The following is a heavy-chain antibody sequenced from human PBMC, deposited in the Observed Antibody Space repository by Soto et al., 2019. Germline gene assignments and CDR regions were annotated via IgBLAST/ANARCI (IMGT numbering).Heavy chain of an antibody. J-gene: IGHJ6*02. CDR3: AGRWNYYYGMDV. Sequence: GGSLRLSCSTSGFTFSDYAICWFRQAPGKGLEWVGVIRNKAYGVTTDYAASVKGRFVISRDDSESTAYLQMNSVTAADTAVYYCAGRWNYYYGMDVWGQGTTVTVSS. CDR2: IRNKAYGVTT. CDR1: GFTFSDYA. V-gene: IGHV3-49*03. D-gene: IGHD3-10*01.